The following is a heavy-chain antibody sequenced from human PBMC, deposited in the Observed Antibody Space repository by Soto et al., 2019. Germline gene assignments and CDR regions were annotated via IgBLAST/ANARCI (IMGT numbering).Heavy chain of an antibody. V-gene: IGHV4-4*02. D-gene: IGHD3-10*01. J-gene: IGHJ6*02. CDR1: GGSISSTNW. CDR3: GRWLGTSYGMDV. CDR2: IYHNGSP. Sequence: SETLSLTCAVSGGSISSTNWWSWVRQSPGKGLEWIGEIYHNGSPDYNPSLKSRVTISVGKSKNHVFLKLISVTAADTAMYFCGRWLGTSYGMDVWGQGTAVTVSS.